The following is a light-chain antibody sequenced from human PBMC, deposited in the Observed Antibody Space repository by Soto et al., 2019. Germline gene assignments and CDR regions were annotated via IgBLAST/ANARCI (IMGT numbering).Light chain of an antibody. V-gene: IGKV3-20*01. CDR1: QTLRRTY. CDR3: HQYDNSPLT. CDR2: GAS. Sequence: EIVLMQSPGTLSLSPGERATLSCRASQTLRRTYIAWYQQKPGQAPRVLIYGASKRATGIPDRFSGSGSGTEFTLTISRLEPEDFATYYCHQYDNSPLTYGQGTKVEIK. J-gene: IGKJ2*01.